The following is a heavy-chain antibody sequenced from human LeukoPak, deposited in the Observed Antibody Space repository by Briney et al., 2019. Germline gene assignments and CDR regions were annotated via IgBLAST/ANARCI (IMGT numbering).Heavy chain of an antibody. CDR3: ARSRYSSSWLTTRYYYYGMDV. V-gene: IGHV4-4*07. Sequence: SETLSLTCTVSGGSISSYYWSWIRQPAGKGLEWIGRIYTSGSTNYSPSLKSRVTMSVDTSKNQFSLKLSSVTAADTAVYYCARSRYSSSWLTTRYYYYGMDVWGQGTTVTVSS. D-gene: IGHD6-13*01. CDR2: IYTSGST. J-gene: IGHJ6*02. CDR1: GGSISSYY.